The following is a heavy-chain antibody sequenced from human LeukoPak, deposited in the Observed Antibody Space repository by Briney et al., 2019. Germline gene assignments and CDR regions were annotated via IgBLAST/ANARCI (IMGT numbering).Heavy chain of an antibody. D-gene: IGHD3-3*01. CDR1: GGSISSYY. J-gene: IGHJ4*02. V-gene: IGHV4-59*01. CDR3: ARGGLIPSDFWSGYPFDY. Sequence: SETLSLTCTVSGGSISSYYWSWIRQPPGKGLEWIGYIYYSGSTNYNPSLKSRVTLSVDTSKNQFSLKLSSVTAADTAVYYCARGGLIPSDFWSGYPFDYWGQGTLVTVSS. CDR2: IYYSGST.